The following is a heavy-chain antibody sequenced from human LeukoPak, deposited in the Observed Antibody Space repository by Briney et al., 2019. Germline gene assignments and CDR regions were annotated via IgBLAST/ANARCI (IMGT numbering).Heavy chain of an antibody. D-gene: IGHD1-26*01. CDR2: ISVYNGNT. CDR3: ARSGTYNWFDS. Sequence: ASVKVSCKASGYTFTTYGISWVRQAPGQGLEWMGWISVYNGNTNYAQKLQGRVTMTTDTSTSTAYMELRSLRSDDTALYYCARSGTYNWFDSWGQGTLVTVSS. V-gene: IGHV1-18*01. J-gene: IGHJ5*01. CDR1: GYTFTTYG.